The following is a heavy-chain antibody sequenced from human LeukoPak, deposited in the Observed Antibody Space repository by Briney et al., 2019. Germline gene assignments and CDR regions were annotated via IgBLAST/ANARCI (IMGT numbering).Heavy chain of an antibody. Sequence: GGSLRLSRAASGFTFSSYAMSWVRQAPGKGLEWVSAISGSGGSTYYADSVKGRFTISRDNSKNTLYLQMNSLRAEDTAVYYCARAHPYEWELSSYFDYWGQGTLVTVSS. V-gene: IGHV3-23*01. CDR1: GFTFSSYA. CDR3: ARAHPYEWELSSYFDY. CDR2: ISGSGGST. J-gene: IGHJ4*02. D-gene: IGHD1-26*01.